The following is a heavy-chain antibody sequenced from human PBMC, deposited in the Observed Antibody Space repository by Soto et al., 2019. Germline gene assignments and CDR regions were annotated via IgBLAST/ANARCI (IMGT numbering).Heavy chain of an antibody. CDR3: ARGDCTNGVCYRDDDAFDI. CDR1: GYTFTSYA. Sequence: ASVKVSCKASGYTFTSYAMHWVRQAPGQRLEWMGWINAGNGNTKYSQKFQGRVTITRDTSASTAYMELSSLRSEDTAVYYCARGDCTNGVCYRDDDAFDIWGQGTTVTVSS. CDR2: INAGNGNT. J-gene: IGHJ3*02. D-gene: IGHD2-8*01. V-gene: IGHV1-3*01.